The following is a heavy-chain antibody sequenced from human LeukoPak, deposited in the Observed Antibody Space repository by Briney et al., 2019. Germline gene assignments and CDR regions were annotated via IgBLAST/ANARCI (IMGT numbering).Heavy chain of an antibody. V-gene: IGHV4-61*01. D-gene: IGHD3-22*01. J-gene: IGHJ4*02. Sequence: SETLSLTCTVSGGSVSSGSYYWSWIRQPPGKGLEWIGYIYYSGSTNYNPTLKSRVTISVDTSKNQFSLKLSSVTAADTAVYYCARFYDRSGPHFDYWGQGTLVTVSS. CDR2: IYYSGST. CDR1: GGSVSSGSYY. CDR3: ARFYDRSGPHFDY.